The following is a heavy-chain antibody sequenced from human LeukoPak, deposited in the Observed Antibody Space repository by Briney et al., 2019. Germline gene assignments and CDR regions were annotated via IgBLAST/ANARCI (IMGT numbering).Heavy chain of an antibody. CDR2: IYYSGST. D-gene: IGHD1-26*01. CDR3: ARDSGSYFVSGWFDP. J-gene: IGHJ5*02. Sequence: SQTLSLTCTVSGGSISSSSYYWGWIRQPPGKGLEWIGSIYYSGSTYYNPSLKSRVTISVDTSKNQFSLKLSSVTAADTAVYYCARDSGSYFVSGWFDPWGQGTLVTVSS. V-gene: IGHV4-39*07. CDR1: GGSISSSSYY.